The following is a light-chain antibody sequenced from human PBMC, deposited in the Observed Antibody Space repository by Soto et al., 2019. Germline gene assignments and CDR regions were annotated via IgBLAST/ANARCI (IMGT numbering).Light chain of an antibody. CDR3: QQYNNWPPWT. V-gene: IGKV3-15*01. Sequence: EIVMTQSPATLSVSPGERATLSCRASQSVSSNLVWYQQKPGQAPRLLIYGASTRATGIPARCSGSGSGTEFTLTISSLQSEDFAVYYCQQYNNWPPWTFGQGTKVEIK. J-gene: IGKJ1*01. CDR2: GAS. CDR1: QSVSSN.